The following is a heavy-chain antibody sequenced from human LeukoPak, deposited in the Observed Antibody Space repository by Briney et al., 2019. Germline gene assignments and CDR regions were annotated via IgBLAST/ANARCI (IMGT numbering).Heavy chain of an antibody. D-gene: IGHD6-19*01. CDR2: IYNSENT. CDR1: GGSVSSYY. CDR3: ARFYSGPSGWFVLWYFDL. J-gene: IGHJ2*01. V-gene: IGHV4-4*09. Sequence: SETLSLTCTVSGGSVSSYYWSWIRQPPGKGLEWIGYIYNSENTKYNSSLESRVTMSVDTSKNRFFLKLSSVTAADTAVYYCARFYSGPSGWFVLWYFDLWGRGALVTVSS.